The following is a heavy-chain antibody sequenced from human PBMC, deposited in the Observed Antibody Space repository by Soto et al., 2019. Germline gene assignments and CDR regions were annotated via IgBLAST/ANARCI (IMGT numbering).Heavy chain of an antibody. V-gene: IGHV4-34*01. J-gene: IGHJ4*02. CDR2: INHSGST. CDR3: ARGSRYSYGYITSTNKFDY. Sequence: SETLSLTCAVYGGSFSGYYWSWIRQPPGKGLEWIGEINHSGSTNYNPSLKSRVTISVDTSKNQFSLKLSSVTAADTAVYYCARGSRYSYGYITSTNKFDYWGQGTLVTVSS. D-gene: IGHD5-18*01. CDR1: GGSFSGYY.